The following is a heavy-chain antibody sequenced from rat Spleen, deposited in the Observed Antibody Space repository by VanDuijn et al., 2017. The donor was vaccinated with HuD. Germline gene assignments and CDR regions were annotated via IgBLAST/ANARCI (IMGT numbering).Heavy chain of an antibody. CDR3: ARHGLRRFYVMDA. CDR1: GLTFSDYT. V-gene: IGHV5S23*01. J-gene: IGHJ4*01. Sequence: EVQLVESGGGLVQPGRSLKLSCSASGLTFSDYTMAWVHQAPKKGLEWVAYISTGGGSTYYRDSVKGRFTISRDNAKSTLYLQMDSLRSEDTATYYCARHGLRRFYVMDAWGQGVMVTVSS. D-gene: IGHD1-11*01. CDR2: ISTGGGST.